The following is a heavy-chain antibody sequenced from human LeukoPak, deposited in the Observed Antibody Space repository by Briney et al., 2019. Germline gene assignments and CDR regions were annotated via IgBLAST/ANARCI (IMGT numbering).Heavy chain of an antibody. J-gene: IGHJ4*02. CDR1: GYTFTVYF. D-gene: IGHD3-22*01. CDR2: INPNSGGT. CDR3: ARELNYDSSGYYFDY. Sequence: GASLKVSCKASGYTFTVYFMHWVRQTPGQGLEWMGWINPNSGGTNYAQKFQGRVTMTRDTSISTAYMELRRLRSDDTAVYYCARELNYDSSGYYFDYWGQGTLVTVSS. V-gene: IGHV1-2*02.